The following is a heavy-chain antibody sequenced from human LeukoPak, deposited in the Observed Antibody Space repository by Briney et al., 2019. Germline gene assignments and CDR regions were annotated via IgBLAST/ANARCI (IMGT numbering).Heavy chain of an antibody. CDR3: ARIDPGLGRAFDF. J-gene: IGHJ4*02. CDR2: INHSGGA. V-gene: IGHV4-34*01. Sequence: SETLSLTCTVSGGSFSSYSWSWVRQPSGKGLEWIGEINHSGGANYSPSLQSRVTISIDTSKNQLSLTLNSVTAADTSVYYCARIDPGLGRAFDFWGQGTLVTVSS. D-gene: IGHD1-14*01. CDR1: GGSFSSYS.